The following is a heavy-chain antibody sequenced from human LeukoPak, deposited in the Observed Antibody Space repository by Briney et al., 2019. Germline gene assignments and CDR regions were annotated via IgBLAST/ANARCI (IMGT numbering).Heavy chain of an antibody. CDR1: GGTFSSYA. CDR3: ARKVSYGLINWFDP. CDR2: IIPIFGTA. Sequence: ASVKVSCKASGGTFSSYAISWVRQAPGQGLEWMGGIIPIFGTANYAQKFQGRVTITADESTSTAYMELSSLRSEDTAVYYCARKVSYGLINWFDPWGQGTLVTVSS. J-gene: IGHJ5*02. V-gene: IGHV1-69*13. D-gene: IGHD5-18*01.